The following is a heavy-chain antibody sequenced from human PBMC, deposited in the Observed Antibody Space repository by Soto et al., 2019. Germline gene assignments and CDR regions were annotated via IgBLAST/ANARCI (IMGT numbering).Heavy chain of an antibody. Sequence: PGGSLRLSCAASGFTFSNAWMSWVRQAPGKGLEWVSSISSSSSYIYYADSVKGRFTISRDNAKNSLYLQMNSLRAEDTAVYYCARDSRVEMTEIGDYWGQGTLVTVSS. CDR2: ISSSSSYI. CDR1: GFTFSNAW. J-gene: IGHJ4*02. V-gene: IGHV3-21*01. CDR3: ARDSRVEMTEIGDY. D-gene: IGHD2-21*02.